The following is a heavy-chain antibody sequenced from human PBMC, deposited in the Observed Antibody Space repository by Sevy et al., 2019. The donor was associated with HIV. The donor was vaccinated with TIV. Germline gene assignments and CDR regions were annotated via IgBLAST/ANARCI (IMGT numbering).Heavy chain of an antibody. V-gene: IGHV3-30-3*01. Sequence: GGYLRLSCAASGFTFSSYAMHWVRQAPGKGLEWVAVISYDESNKYYADSVKGRFTITRDNSKNTLSMQMNSLRAEDTAVYYCAREGRPVSYIDYYDYWGQRNLVTVSS. D-gene: IGHD3-10*01. CDR2: ISYDESNK. CDR3: AREGRPVSYIDYYDY. J-gene: IGHJ4*02. CDR1: GFTFSSYA.